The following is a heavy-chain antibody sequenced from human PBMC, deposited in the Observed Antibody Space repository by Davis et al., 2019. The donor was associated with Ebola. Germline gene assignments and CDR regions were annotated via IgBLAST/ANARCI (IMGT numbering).Heavy chain of an antibody. Sequence: MPSETLSLTCTVSGGSISSSSYYWGWIRQPPGKGLEWIGSIYYSGSTYYNPSLKSRVTISVDTSKNQFSLKLSSVTAADTAVYYCARGGPVGSSSWVGYYYGMDVWGQGTTVTVSS. CDR1: GGSISSSSYY. CDR2: IYYSGST. J-gene: IGHJ6*02. CDR3: ARGGPVGSSSWVGYYYGMDV. V-gene: IGHV4-39*07. D-gene: IGHD6-6*01.